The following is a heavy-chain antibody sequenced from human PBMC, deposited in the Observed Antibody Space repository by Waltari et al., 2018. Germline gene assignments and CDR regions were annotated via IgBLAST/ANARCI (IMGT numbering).Heavy chain of an antibody. V-gene: IGHV3-21*01. CDR3: ARVIVYSDSPVCDF. D-gene: IGHD2-21*01. CDR2: ISSADYS. CDR1: GLPFSSYR. J-gene: IGHJ4*01. Sequence: EVPLVESGGGLVNPGGSLRLSCAASGLPFSSYRMTWVRQAPGKGLEWVSSISSADYSLDADSMKGRFIISRDNAKNSLYLQMNGLSGEDTAVYYCARVIVYSDSPVCDFWGQGTLVIVSS.